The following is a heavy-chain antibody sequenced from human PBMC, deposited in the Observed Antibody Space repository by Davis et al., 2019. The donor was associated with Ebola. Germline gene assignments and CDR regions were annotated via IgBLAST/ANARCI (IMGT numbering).Heavy chain of an antibody. D-gene: IGHD2-15*01. CDR2: ISGSGGST. Sequence: GESLKISCAASGFTFSSYAMSWVRQAPGKGLEWVSAISGSGGSTYYADSVKGRFTISRDNSKNTLYLQMNSLRAEDTAVYYCAKDSVVVAPSTHWGQGTLVTVSS. J-gene: IGHJ4*02. CDR3: AKDSVVVAPSTH. V-gene: IGHV3-23*01. CDR1: GFTFSSYA.